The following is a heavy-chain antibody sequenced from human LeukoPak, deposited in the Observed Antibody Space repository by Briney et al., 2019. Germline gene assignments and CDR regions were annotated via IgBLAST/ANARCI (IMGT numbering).Heavy chain of an antibody. V-gene: IGHV1-8*01. D-gene: IGHD1-14*01. CDR2: MNPNSGNT. CDR3: ASLRWDAPEPQKLITTPKIVHRPSL. J-gene: IGHJ4*02. Sequence: GASVKVSCKASGYTFTSYDINWVRQATGQGLEWMAWMNPNSGNTGYAQKFQGRVTMTRNTSISTAYMELSSLRSEDTAVYYCASLRWDAPEPQKLITTPKIVHRPSLWGQGTLVTVSS. CDR1: GYTFTSYD.